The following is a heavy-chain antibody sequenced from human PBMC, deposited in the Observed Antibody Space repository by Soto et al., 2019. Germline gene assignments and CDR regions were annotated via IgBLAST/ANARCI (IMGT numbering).Heavy chain of an antibody. CDR1: RLSFSSYG. J-gene: IGHJ4*02. CDR3: AKEGGGFGELLQCIDY. D-gene: IGHD3-10*01. V-gene: IGHV3-30*18. CDR2: ISHDGSNK. Sequence: QVQLVESGGGVVQPGTSLRLSCAASRLSFSSYGMHWVRQAPGKGLEWVAVISHDGSNKYYADSVKGRFTISRDNSENTVYLQMNSLRAEDTAVYYCAKEGGGFGELLQCIDYWGQGILVTVSS.